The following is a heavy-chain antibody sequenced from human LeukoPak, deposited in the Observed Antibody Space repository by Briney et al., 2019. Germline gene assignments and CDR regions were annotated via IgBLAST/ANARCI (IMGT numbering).Heavy chain of an antibody. Sequence: PGGSLRLSCTASGFTFSDYYMRWIRQAPGKGLEWVSYISNSDSLTYYAESVKGRFTISRDNANTSLYLQMNSLRVEDTAVYYCARWRGHGWRVNDNWGQGTLVTVSS. CDR3: ARWRGHGWRVNDN. V-gene: IGHV3-11*04. J-gene: IGHJ4*02. CDR1: GFTFSDYY. CDR2: ISNSDSLT. D-gene: IGHD6-19*01.